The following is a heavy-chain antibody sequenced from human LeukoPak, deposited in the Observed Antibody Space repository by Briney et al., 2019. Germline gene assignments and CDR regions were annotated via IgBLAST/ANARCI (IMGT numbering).Heavy chain of an antibody. V-gene: IGHV3-7*04. CDR3: ARGSGWYYY. D-gene: IGHD6-19*01. CDR2: IKQDGSEE. J-gene: IGHJ4*02. CDR1: GFTFSNHW. Sequence: GGSLRLSCAASGFTFSNHWMSWVRQAPGKGLEWVANIKQDGSEEYYVDSVKGRFTISRDNAKNSLYLQMNSLRAEDTAVYYCARGSGWYYYWGQGTLVTVSS.